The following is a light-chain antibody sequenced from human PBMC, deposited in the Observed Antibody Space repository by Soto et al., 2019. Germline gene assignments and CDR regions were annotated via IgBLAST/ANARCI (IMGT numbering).Light chain of an antibody. Sequence: EIVMTQSPATLSVSPGERAALSCRASQSVRSNFAWYQQKPGQAPRLLVYDASTRATGIPARVSGSGSGTEFTLTISSLESEGFAVYYCQQYNNWPYPFGQGTKLEIK. CDR3: QQYNNWPYP. J-gene: IGKJ2*01. CDR1: QSVRSN. V-gene: IGKV3-15*01. CDR2: DAS.